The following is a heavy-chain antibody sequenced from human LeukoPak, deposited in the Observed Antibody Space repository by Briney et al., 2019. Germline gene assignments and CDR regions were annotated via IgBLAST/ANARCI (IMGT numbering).Heavy chain of an antibody. CDR1: GFTFDDYT. CDR2: ISWDGGST. CDR3: AKDVGRKDDYGGNPFN. J-gene: IGHJ4*02. Sequence: HTGGSLRLSCAASGFTFDDYTMHWVRQAPGKGLEWVSLISWDGGSTYYADSVKGRFTISRDNSKNSLYLQMNSLRTEDTASYYCAKDVGRKDDYGGNPFNWGQGTLVTVSS. V-gene: IGHV3-43*01. D-gene: IGHD4-23*01.